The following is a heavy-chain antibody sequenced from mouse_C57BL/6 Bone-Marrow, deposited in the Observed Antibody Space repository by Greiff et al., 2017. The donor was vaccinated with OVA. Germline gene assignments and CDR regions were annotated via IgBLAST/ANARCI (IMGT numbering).Heavy chain of an antibody. CDR2: ISYSGST. CDR3: AKGPYFDY. D-gene: IGHD3-3*01. V-gene: IGHV3-8*01. J-gene: IGHJ2*01. CDR1: GFSFTSDY. Sequence: DVKLVESGPGLAKPSQTLSLTCSVTGFSFTSDYWTWIRKFPGNKLEYMGYISYSGSTYYNPSLKSRISITRDTSKNQYYLQLNSVTTEDTATYDCAKGPYFDYWGQGTTLTVSA.